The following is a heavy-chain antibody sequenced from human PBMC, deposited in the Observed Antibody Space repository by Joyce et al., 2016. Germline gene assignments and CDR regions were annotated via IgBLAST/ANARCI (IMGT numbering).Heavy chain of an antibody. J-gene: IGHJ4*02. CDR2: IYYTGRT. V-gene: IGHV4-30-4*01. CDR1: GGSISSGDYY. CDR3: ARVTWFGDKGFDY. D-gene: IGHD3-10*01. Sequence: QVQLQESGPGLVKPSQTLSLTCSVSGGSISSGDYYWSWIRQPPGKGLELIGYIYYTGRTYYNLSLKSRITMSVDTSKNQFSLKLSSVTAADTAVYYCARVTWFGDKGFDYWGQGTLVTVSS.